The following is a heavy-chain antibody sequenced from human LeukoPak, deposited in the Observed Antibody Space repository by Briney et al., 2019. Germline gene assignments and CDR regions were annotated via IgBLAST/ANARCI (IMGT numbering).Heavy chain of an antibody. CDR1: GGSFSGYY. CDR3: ARGDYVWGSYRRNNWFDP. D-gene: IGHD3-16*02. V-gene: IGHV4-34*01. Sequence: SETLSLTCAVYGGSFSGYYWSWIRQPPGKGLEWIGEINHSGSTNYNPSLKSRVTISVDTSKNQFSLKLSSVTAADTAVYYCARGDYVWGSYRRNNWFDPWGQGTLVTVSS. J-gene: IGHJ5*02. CDR2: INHSGST.